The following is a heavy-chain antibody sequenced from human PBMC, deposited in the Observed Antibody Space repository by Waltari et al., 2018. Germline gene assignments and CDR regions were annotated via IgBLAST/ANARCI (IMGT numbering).Heavy chain of an antibody. V-gene: IGHV5-51*01. CDR2: VYAGDSDT. CDR1: GYSFTTYW. Sequence: EVQLVQSGAEVKKPGESLKISCKGSGYSFTTYWIGWVRQMPGKGLEWMGFVYAGDSDTRYSPSFKGQVIISVDKSISTAYLQWSNLKASDTAMYFCAREKGFRSGNFDYWGQGTLVTVSS. J-gene: IGHJ4*02. CDR3: AREKGFRSGNFDY. D-gene: IGHD6-25*01.